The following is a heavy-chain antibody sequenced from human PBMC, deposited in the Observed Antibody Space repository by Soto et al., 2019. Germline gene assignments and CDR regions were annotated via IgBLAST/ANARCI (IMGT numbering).Heavy chain of an antibody. CDR2: IFHIGTT. V-gene: IGHV4-38-2*01. CDR3: ARGWQGPGAAAYFDY. CDR1: GYSISSDYY. D-gene: IGHD6-13*01. Sequence: ASETLSLTCAISGYSISSDYYWGWIRQPPGKGLEWIGYIFHIGTTYYNPSLKSRVTISVDTSKNQFSLRLSSVTAADTAIYFCARGWQGPGAAAYFDYWGQGTLVTVSS. J-gene: IGHJ4*02.